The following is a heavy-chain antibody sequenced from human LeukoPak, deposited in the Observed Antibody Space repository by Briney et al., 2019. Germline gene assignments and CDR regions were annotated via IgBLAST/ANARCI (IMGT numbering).Heavy chain of an antibody. D-gene: IGHD3-22*01. CDR1: GFTVTSNY. CDR2: IYSGGST. Sequence: GGSLRLSCAASGFTVTSNYMTWVRQAPGKGLEWVSVIYSGGSTYYATSVKGRFTISRDNSKNTLYLQMNGLRAEDTAVYYCARGISNGYYNDWGQGTLVTVSS. CDR3: ARGISNGYYND. J-gene: IGHJ1*01. V-gene: IGHV3-53*01.